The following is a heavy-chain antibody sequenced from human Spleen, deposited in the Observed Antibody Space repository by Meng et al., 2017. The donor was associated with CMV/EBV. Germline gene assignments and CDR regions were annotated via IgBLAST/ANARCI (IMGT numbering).Heavy chain of an antibody. CDR1: GFTFSTYI. Sequence: GGSLRLSCAASGFTFSTYIMNWVRQAPGKGLEWVSSISSSSSYIYYADSVKGRFTISRDNAKNSLYLQMNNLRAEDTAVYYCASNNWNRYYYYGMDVWGQGTTVTVSS. J-gene: IGHJ6*02. D-gene: IGHD1-20*01. V-gene: IGHV3-21*01. CDR2: ISSSSSYI. CDR3: ASNNWNRYYYYGMDV.